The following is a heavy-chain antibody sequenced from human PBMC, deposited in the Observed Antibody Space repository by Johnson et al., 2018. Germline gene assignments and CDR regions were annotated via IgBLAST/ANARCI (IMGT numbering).Heavy chain of an antibody. CDR1: GASFSDYY. Sequence: QVQLQQWGAGLLKPSETLSLTCAVYGASFSDYYWSWIRQPPGKGLEWIGEINHSGSTSYNPSLESRATISVDTSKNQFSLKLSSVTAADTAISDFARGRHYYGRGAFDVWGQGTVVTVSS. V-gene: IGHV4-34*01. J-gene: IGHJ3*01. CDR2: INHSGST. D-gene: IGHD3-10*02. CDR3: ARGRHYYGRGAFDV.